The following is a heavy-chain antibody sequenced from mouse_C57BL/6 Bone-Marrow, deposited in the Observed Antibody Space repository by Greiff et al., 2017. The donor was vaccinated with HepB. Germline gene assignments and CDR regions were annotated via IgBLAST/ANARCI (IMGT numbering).Heavy chain of an antibody. D-gene: IGHD4-1*01. J-gene: IGHJ2*01. CDR3: ASVGRGFDY. CDR1: GYTFTSYW. V-gene: IGHV1-55*01. Sequence: QVQLQQPGAELVKPGASVKMSCKASGYTFTSYWITWVKQRPGQGLEWIGDIYPGSGSTNYNEKFKSTATLTVDTASSTAYMQLSSLTSEDSAVYYCASVGRGFDYGGQGTTLTVSS. CDR2: IYPGSGST.